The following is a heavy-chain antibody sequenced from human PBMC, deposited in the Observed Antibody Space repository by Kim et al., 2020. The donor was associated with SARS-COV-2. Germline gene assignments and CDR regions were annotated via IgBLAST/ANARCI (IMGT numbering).Heavy chain of an antibody. D-gene: IGHD1-26*01. V-gene: IGHV5-51*01. J-gene: IGHJ3*02. CDR3: ARAPSGTSYPDAFDI. Sequence: GESLKISCKASGYRFTSYWIGWVRQMPGKGLEWMGIIYPGDSDTIYGPSFRGHVTISADNSITTAYLQWTGLKASDTAFYYCARAPSGTSYPDAFDIWGQGQRATV. CDR1: GYRFTSYW. CDR2: IYPGDSDT.